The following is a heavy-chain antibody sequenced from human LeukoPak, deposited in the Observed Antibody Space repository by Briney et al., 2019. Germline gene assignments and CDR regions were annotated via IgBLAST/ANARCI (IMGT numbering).Heavy chain of an antibody. CDR3: ARRIGERFSAHEYFDS. V-gene: IGHV1-69*04. Sequence: SVKVSCKASGDVFSIYVFTWVRQAPGQGLEWMGRIIPIVNMVDYAEEFQGRVSITAAKSTSTAYMEVSGLRSEDTAVYYCARRIGERFSAHEYFDSWGQGTQVTVSS. J-gene: IGHJ4*02. CDR2: IIPIVNMV. D-gene: IGHD5-12*01. CDR1: GDVFSIYV.